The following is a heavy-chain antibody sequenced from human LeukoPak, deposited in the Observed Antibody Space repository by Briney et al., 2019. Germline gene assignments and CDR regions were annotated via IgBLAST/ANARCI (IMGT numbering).Heavy chain of an antibody. D-gene: IGHD6-13*01. CDR3: AIEFFSWVDAFDI. J-gene: IGHJ3*02. CDR2: ISSSSSYI. Sequence: PGGSLRLSCAASGFTFSSYSMNWVRQAPGKGLEWVSSISSSSSYIYYADSVKGRFTISRDNAKNSLYLQMNSLRAEDTAVYYCAIEFFSWVDAFDIWGQGTMATVSS. V-gene: IGHV3-21*01. CDR1: GFTFSSYS.